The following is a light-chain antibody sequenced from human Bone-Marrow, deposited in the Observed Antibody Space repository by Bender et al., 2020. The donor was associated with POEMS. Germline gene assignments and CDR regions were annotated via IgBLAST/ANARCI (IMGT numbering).Light chain of an antibody. CDR3: SSYATTTTWA. CDR1: SSDVGSYNL. V-gene: IGLV2-23*02. J-gene: IGLJ3*02. Sequence: QSALTQPASVSGSPGQSITISCTGSSSDVGSYNLVSWYQQHPGKPPQLIIYEVTNRPSGVSNRFSGSKSGNTASLTISGLQGEDEADYYCSSYATTTTWAFGGGTKVTVL. CDR2: EVT.